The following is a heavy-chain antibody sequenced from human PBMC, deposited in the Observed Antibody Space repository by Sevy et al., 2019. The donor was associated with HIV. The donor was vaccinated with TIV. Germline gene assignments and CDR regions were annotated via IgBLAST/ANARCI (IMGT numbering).Heavy chain of an antibody. V-gene: IGHV3-23*01. CDR1: GFRFSAFG. J-gene: IGHJ5*02. CDR2: INGGGDST. Sequence: GGSLRLSCVASGFRFSAFGMAWVRQAAGEGLEWVSGINGGGDSTYYRNSVKGRFTVSRDNSKNTVYLQMNSLRADDTGVYYCAKAPYYDFWSHNYNNWFDPWGQGTLVTVSS. CDR3: AKAPYYDFWSHNYNNWFDP. D-gene: IGHD3-3*01.